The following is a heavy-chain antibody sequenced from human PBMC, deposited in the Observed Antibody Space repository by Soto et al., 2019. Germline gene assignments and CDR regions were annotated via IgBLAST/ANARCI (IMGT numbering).Heavy chain of an antibody. Sequence: GGVPRLSCAASEFTFSTYWMTWVRQAPGKGLEWVANIEGDGNEKNYVDSVEGRFTVSRDNAKRSLYLQMNSLRVEDTAVYYCVRGLYTGSPHFFYWGQGTLVTVSS. CDR2: IEGDGNEK. V-gene: IGHV3-7*05. J-gene: IGHJ4*02. CDR1: EFTFSTYW. D-gene: IGHD1-1*01. CDR3: VRGLYTGSPHFFY.